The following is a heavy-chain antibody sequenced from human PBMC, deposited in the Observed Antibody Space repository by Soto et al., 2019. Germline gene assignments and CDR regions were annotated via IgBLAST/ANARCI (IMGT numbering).Heavy chain of an antibody. J-gene: IGHJ4*02. D-gene: IGHD3-10*01. V-gene: IGHV4-34*01. CDR2: INHSGST. Sequence: SETLSLTRAVYGGAFSGYYWSWVRQPPGKGLEWIGEINHSGSTNYNPSLKSRVTISVDTSKNQFSLKLSSVTAADTAVYYCARGDYGSGSYWGYWGQGTLVTVSS. CDR1: GGAFSGYY. CDR3: ARGDYGSGSYWGY.